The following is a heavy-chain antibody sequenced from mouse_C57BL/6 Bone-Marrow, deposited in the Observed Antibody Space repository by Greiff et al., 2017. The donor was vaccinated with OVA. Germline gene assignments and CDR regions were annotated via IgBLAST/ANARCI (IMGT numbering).Heavy chain of an antibody. CDR1: GYSITSGYY. V-gene: IGHV3-6*01. CDR2: ISYDGSN. J-gene: IGHJ2*01. D-gene: IGHD1-1*01. CDR3: ARAGDGRDYFDY. Sequence: EVQLQESGPGLVKPSQSLSLTCSVTGYSITSGYYWNWIRQFPGNKLEWMGYISYDGSNNYNPSLKNRISITRDTSKNQFFLKLNSVTTEDTATYYCARAGDGRDYFDYWGQGTTLTVSS.